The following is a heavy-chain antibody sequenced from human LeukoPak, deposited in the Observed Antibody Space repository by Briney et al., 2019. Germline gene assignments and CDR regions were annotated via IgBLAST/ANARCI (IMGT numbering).Heavy chain of an antibody. D-gene: IGHD5/OR15-5a*01. CDR2: IYYSGST. CDR1: GGSVSSGSYY. Sequence: SETLSLTCTVSGGSVSSGSYYWSWIRQPPGKGLEWIGYIYYSGSTNYNPSLKSRVTISVDTSKNQFSLKLSSVTAADTAVYYCARDSPLRTGRGFDYWGQGTLVTVSS. V-gene: IGHV4-61*01. J-gene: IGHJ4*02. CDR3: ARDSPLRTGRGFDY.